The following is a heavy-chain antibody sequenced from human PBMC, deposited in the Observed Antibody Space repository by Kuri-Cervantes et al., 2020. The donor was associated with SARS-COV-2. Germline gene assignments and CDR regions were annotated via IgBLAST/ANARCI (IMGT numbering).Heavy chain of an antibody. CDR1: SGSISSSSYY. Sequence: SETLSLTCTPGSGSISSSSYYWGWIRQPPGKGLEWIGSIYYSGSTYYDPSLKSRVTISVDTSKNQFSLKLSSVTAADTAVYYCRYSGWSGPYYYYMDVWGKGTTVTVSS. CDR3: RYSGWSGPYYYYMDV. V-gene: IGHV4-39*01. CDR2: IYYSGST. J-gene: IGHJ6*03. D-gene: IGHD3-3*01.